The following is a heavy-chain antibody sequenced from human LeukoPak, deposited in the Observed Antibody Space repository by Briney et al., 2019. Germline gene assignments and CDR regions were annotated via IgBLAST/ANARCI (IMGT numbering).Heavy chain of an antibody. J-gene: IGHJ4*02. CDR2: ISGSGGSA. Sequence: GGSLRLSCAVSGFTFSNYAMSWVRQAPGKGLECVSVISGSGGSAYYADSVKGRFTTSRDTSKNTLYLHMNSLRAEDTAVYYCAKSTSPVGTFDYWGQGTLVTVSS. CDR1: GFTFSNYA. CDR3: AKSTSPVGTFDY. V-gene: IGHV3-23*01. D-gene: IGHD4-23*01.